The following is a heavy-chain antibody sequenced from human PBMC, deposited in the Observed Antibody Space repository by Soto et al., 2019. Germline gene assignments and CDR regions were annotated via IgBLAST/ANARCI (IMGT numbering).Heavy chain of an antibody. CDR2: INPSGGST. V-gene: IGHV1-46*01. CDR1: GYTFTSYY. J-gene: IGHJ6*02. CDR3: ARGTPYEFSPPDPYYYGMDV. Sequence: ASVKVSCKASGYTFTSYYMHWVRQAPGQGLEWMGIINPSGGSTSYAQKFQGRVTMTRDTSTSTVYMELSSLRSEDTAVYYCARGTPYEFSPPDPYYYGMDVWGQGTTVTVSS. D-gene: IGHD3-22*01.